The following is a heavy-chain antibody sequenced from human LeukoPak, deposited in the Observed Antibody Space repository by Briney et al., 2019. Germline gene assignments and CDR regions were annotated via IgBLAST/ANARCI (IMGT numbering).Heavy chain of an antibody. V-gene: IGHV1-18*01. CDR1: GYTFTSYG. Sequence: GASVKVSCKASGYTFTSYGISWVRQAPGQGLEWMGWISADNGNTKYSQQKLQGRVTMTRDTSISTAYMELSRLRSDDTAVYYCARARCSGGSCYPNWFDPWGQGTLVTVSS. J-gene: IGHJ5*02. D-gene: IGHD2-15*01. CDR3: ARARCSGGSCYPNWFDP. CDR2: ISADNGNT.